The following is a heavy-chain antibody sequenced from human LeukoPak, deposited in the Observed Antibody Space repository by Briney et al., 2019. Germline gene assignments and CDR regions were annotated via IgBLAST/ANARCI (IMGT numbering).Heavy chain of an antibody. V-gene: IGHV1-24*01. CDR2: FDPEDGET. J-gene: IGHJ4*02. CDR3: ATYYYDSSGYRN. CDR1: GYTLTELS. Sequence: ASVKVSCKVSGYTLTELSMHWVRQAPGKGLEWMGGFDPEDGETIYAQKFQGRVTMTEDTSTDTAYMELSSLRSEDTAVYYCATYYYDSSGYRNWGQGTLVTVSP. D-gene: IGHD3-22*01.